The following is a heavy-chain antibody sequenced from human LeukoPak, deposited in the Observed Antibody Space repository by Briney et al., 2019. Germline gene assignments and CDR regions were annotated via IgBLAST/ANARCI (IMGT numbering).Heavy chain of an antibody. CDR3: AKVRYYYGSGSDIGLSYFDL. D-gene: IGHD3-10*01. V-gene: IGHV3-15*01. CDR1: GFTFSNAW. J-gene: IGHJ2*01. Sequence: GGSLRLSCAASGFTFSNAWMSWVRQAPGKGLEWVGRIKSKTDGGTTDYAAPVKGRFTISRDDSKNTLYLQMNSLRAEDTAVYYCAKVRYYYGSGSDIGLSYFDLWGRGTLVTVSS. CDR2: IKSKTDGGTT.